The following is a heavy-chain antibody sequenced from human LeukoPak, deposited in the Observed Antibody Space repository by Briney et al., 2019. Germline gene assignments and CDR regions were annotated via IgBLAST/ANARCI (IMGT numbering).Heavy chain of an antibody. V-gene: IGHV3-30*02. Sequence: GGSLRLSCAAFGFTFSNFGMHWVRQAPGKGLEWATFIGNDGRNKKYGDSVKGRFSISRDSSKNILYLQMNSLRAEDTAVYYCAKDRCSNGVGCYYYYMDVWGKGTTVTISS. CDR2: IGNDGRNK. CDR1: GFTFSNFG. J-gene: IGHJ6*03. CDR3: AKDRCSNGVGCYYYYMDV. D-gene: IGHD2-8*01.